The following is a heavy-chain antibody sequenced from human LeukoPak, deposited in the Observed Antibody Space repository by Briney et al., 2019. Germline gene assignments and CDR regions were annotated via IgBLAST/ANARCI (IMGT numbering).Heavy chain of an antibody. Sequence: GGSLRLSCAASGFTFSSYAMHWVRQAPGKGLEWVAVISYDGSNKYYADSVKGRFTISRDNSKNTLYLQMNSLRAEDTAVYYCASLHDYGDYLHDYWGLGTLVTVSS. CDR2: ISYDGSNK. CDR3: ASLHDYGDYLHDY. CDR1: GFTFSSYA. J-gene: IGHJ4*02. D-gene: IGHD4-17*01. V-gene: IGHV3-30-3*01.